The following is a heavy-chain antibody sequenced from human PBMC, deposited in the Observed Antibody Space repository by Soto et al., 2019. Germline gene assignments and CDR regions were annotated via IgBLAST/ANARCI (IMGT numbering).Heavy chain of an antibody. CDR3: ARSLYSSTWSSNFYYGMDV. V-gene: IGHV4-59*01. CDR2: IYYSGTT. Sequence: SETLSLTCTVSGGSISSYYWSWIRQPPGKGLEYIGYIYYSGTTNYSPSLKSRVTISVDTSKNQFSLRLSSVTAADTAVYYCARSLYSSTWSSNFYYGMDVWGQGTTVTVSS. CDR1: GGSISSYY. J-gene: IGHJ6*02. D-gene: IGHD6-13*01.